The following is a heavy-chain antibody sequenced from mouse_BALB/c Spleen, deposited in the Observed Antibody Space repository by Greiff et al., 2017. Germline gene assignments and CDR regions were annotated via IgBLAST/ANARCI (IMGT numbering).Heavy chain of an antibody. J-gene: IGHJ4*01. CDR3: AGYGNPYAMDY. V-gene: IGHV5-9-4*01. CDR2: ISSGGSYT. Sequence: EVQVVESGGGLVKPGGSLKLSCAASGFTFSSYAMSWVRQSPEKRLEWVAEISSGGSYTYYPDTVTGRFTISRDNAKNTLYLEMSSLRSEDTAMYYCAGYGNPYAMDYWGQGTSVTVSS. CDR1: GFTFSSYA. D-gene: IGHD2-1*01.